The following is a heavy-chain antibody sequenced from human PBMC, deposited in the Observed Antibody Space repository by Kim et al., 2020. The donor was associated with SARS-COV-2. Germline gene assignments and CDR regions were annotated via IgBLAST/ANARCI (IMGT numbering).Heavy chain of an antibody. CDR2: INHSGST. Sequence: SETLSLTCAVYGGSFSGYYWSWIRQPPGKGLEWIGEINHSGSTNYNPSLKSRVTISVDTSKNQFSLKLSSVTAADTAVYYCARGGIVVVIATHFDLWGRGTLVTVSS. J-gene: IGHJ2*01. D-gene: IGHD2-21*01. CDR3: ARGGIVVVIATHFDL. V-gene: IGHV4-34*01. CDR1: GGSFSGYY.